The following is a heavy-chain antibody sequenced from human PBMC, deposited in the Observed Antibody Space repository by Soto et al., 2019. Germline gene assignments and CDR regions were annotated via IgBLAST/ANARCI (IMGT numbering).Heavy chain of an antibody. CDR3: AKGESSSAVSYSYYGLDV. J-gene: IGHJ6*02. Sequence: ASVKVSCKASGYIFSEYYIQWVRQAPGQGRECMGWINPNNGGTTYAQKFHGRVTMTRDTSISTAYMELSRLRSDDTAVYFCAKGESSSAVSYSYYGLDVWGQGTTVTVSS. CDR2: INPNNGGT. D-gene: IGHD6-6*01. CDR1: GYIFSEYY. V-gene: IGHV1-2*02.